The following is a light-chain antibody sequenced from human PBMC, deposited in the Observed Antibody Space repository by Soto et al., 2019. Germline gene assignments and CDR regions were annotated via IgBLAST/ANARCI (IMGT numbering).Light chain of an antibody. V-gene: IGKV1-39*01. CDR3: QHGYSTPLT. CDR2: AAS. Sequence: DIQMTQSPSSLSASVGDRVTITCRASQSISSYLNWYQQKPGKVPKLLIYAASTLQPGVPSRFSGCGSGTDFTLTISSLQPEDFATYFCQHGYSTPLTFGGGTKVDIK. J-gene: IGKJ4*01. CDR1: QSISSY.